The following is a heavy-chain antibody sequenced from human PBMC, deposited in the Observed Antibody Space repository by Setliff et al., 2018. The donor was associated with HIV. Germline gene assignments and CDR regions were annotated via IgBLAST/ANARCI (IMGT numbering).Heavy chain of an antibody. V-gene: IGHV4-39*02. CDR3: AREGLLVTTVGGAYWYHGMDV. Sequence: SETLSLTCTVSGGSISNSDFYWGWIRQSPGKGLEWIGSIYYRGATYYNPTLQGRVTITTDESTTTVFMELTGLTSEDTAVYYCAREGLLVTTVGGAYWYHGMDVWGQGTTVTVSS. CDR2: IYYRGAT. J-gene: IGHJ6*02. D-gene: IGHD4-17*01. CDR1: GGSISNSDFY.